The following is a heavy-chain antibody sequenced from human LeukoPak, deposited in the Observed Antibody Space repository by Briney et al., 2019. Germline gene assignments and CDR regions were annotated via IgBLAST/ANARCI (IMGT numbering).Heavy chain of an antibody. V-gene: IGHV3-21*01. CDR1: GFTFSSYS. D-gene: IGHD4-17*01. Sequence: GGSLRLSCAASGFTFSSYSMNWVRQAPGKGLEWVSSISSSSSYIYYADSVKGRFTISRDNAKNSLCLQMNSLRAEDTAVYYCARRGTTVTRDAFDIWGQGTMVTVSS. CDR2: ISSSSSYI. J-gene: IGHJ3*02. CDR3: ARRGTTVTRDAFDI.